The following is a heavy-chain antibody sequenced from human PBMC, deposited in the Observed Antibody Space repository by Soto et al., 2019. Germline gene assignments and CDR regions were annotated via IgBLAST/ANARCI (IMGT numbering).Heavy chain of an antibody. CDR2: INAGNGNT. V-gene: IGHV1-3*03. D-gene: IGHD2-8*01. J-gene: IGHJ4*02. CDR3: ARDRCTNGVCYAPSDY. CDR1: GYTFTSYA. Sequence: ASVKVSCKASGYTFTSYAMHWVRQAPGQRLEWMGWINAGNGNTKYSQKFQGRVTITRDTSASTAYMELSSLRAEDMAVYYCARDRCTNGVCYAPSDYWGQGTLVTVSS.